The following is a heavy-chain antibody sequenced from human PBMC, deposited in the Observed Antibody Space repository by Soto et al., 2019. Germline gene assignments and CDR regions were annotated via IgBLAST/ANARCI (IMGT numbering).Heavy chain of an antibody. V-gene: IGHV1-69*08. CDR3: ATNLPDGYIVPGY. D-gene: IGHD5-12*01. CDR1: GVTVSSYT. J-gene: IGHJ4*02. CDR2: IIPILGTA. Sequence: QVQLVQSGAEVKKPGSSVKVSCKASGVTVSSYTISWVRQAPGQGLEWMGRIIPILGTANYAQKFQGRVTITADRSTSTAYMDLSSLRSDDTAVYYCATNLPDGYIVPGYWGPGTLVTVSS.